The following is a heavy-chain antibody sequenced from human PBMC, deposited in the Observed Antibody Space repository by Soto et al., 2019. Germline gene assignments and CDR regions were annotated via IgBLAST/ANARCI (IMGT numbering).Heavy chain of an antibody. CDR1: AGSFSGYY. J-gene: IGHJ5*02. CDR3: ARGWVGKYHLVWWFHT. Sequence: QVQLQQWGAGLLKPSETLSLTCAVYAGSFSGYYWSWIRQPPGKGQEWIGEMKHSGSSDYNPTLQSRVTITIHPTRHQFSMKLRSVTTTDTTVCFCARGWVGKYHLVWWFHTWGQRTLVTVSS. CDR2: MKHSGSS. V-gene: IGHV4-34*01. D-gene: IGHD2-2*01.